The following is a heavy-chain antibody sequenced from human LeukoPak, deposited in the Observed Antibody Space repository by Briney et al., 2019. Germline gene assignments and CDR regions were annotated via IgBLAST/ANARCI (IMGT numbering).Heavy chain of an antibody. D-gene: IGHD3-16*01. CDR3: ARSTTFRYFDL. Sequence: SETLSLTCTVSGGSISSYYWSWIRQPPGKGLEWIGYIYYSGSTNYNPSLRSRVTISVDTSKNQFSLKLSSVTAADTAVYYCARSTTFRYFDLWGRGTLVTVSS. J-gene: IGHJ2*01. V-gene: IGHV4-59*01. CDR2: IYYSGST. CDR1: GGSISSYY.